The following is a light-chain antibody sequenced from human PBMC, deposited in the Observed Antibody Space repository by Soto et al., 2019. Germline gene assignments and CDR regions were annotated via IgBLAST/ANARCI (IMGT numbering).Light chain of an antibody. CDR2: AAS. Sequence: AIRMTQSPSSFSASTGDRVTITCRASQGISSYLAWYQQKPGKAPKLLIYAASTLQSGVPSRFSGSGSGTDFTLTISCLQSEDFATYYCLHDYNYPRTFGQGTKVDIK. J-gene: IGKJ1*01. V-gene: IGKV1-8*01. CDR3: LHDYNYPRT. CDR1: QGISSY.